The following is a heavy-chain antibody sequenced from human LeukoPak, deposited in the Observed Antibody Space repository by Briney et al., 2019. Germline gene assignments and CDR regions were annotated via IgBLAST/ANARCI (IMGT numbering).Heavy chain of an antibody. CDR1: GFTFSNYS. V-gene: IGHV3-23*01. Sequence: GGSLRLSCAASGFTFSNYSMTWVRQAPGKGLEWVSSISGSDTSTYYADSVKGRFTISRDNSKNTLELQMDSLRAENTAVYYCTKARSASSSSCYNYWGQGILVTVSS. J-gene: IGHJ4*02. D-gene: IGHD2-2*02. CDR2: ISGSDTST. CDR3: TKARSASSSSCYNY.